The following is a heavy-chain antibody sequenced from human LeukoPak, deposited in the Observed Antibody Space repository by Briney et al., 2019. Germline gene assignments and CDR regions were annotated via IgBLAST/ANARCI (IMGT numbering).Heavy chain of an antibody. CDR2: ISPGDFDT. V-gene: IGHV5-51*01. CDR3: ARRHYDFWSSYSYYGMDV. J-gene: IGHJ6*02. D-gene: IGHD3-3*01. CDR1: GYSFTSYW. Sequence: GESLKISCKGSGYSFTSYWIAWVRQMPGTGLEWMGIISPGDFDTTYSPSFQGQVTISADKSISTAYLQWSSMKASDTAIYYCARRHYDFWSSYSYYGMDVWGQGTTVTVSS.